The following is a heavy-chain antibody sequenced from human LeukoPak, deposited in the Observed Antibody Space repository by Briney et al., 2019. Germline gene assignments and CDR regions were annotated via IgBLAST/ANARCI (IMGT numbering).Heavy chain of an antibody. J-gene: IGHJ6*03. CDR2: IRGSGGST. V-gene: IGHV3-23*01. CDR3: ARGAPGSPIGRAAAGINYYFMDV. D-gene: IGHD6-13*01. CDR1: GFTFSSYA. Sequence: GGSLRLSCAASGFTFSSYAMSSVRQAPGKGLEWVSAIRGSGGSTYYADSVKGRFTISRDNSKNTLYLQMNSLRAEDTAVYYCARGAPGSPIGRAAAGINYYFMDVWGKGTTVTVSS.